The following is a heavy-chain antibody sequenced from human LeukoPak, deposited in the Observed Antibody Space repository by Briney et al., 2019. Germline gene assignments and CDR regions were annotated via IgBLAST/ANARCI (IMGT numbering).Heavy chain of an antibody. Sequence: SETLSLTCTVSGGSISSYYWSWIRQPPGKGLEWIGYIYYSGSTNYNPSLKSRVTISVDTSKNQFSLKLSSVTAADTAVYYCARQAVCSGGSCYYYGMDVWGQGTTGTVSS. CDR3: ARQAVCSGGSCYYYGMDV. V-gene: IGHV4-59*08. CDR2: IYYSGST. CDR1: GGSISSYY. D-gene: IGHD2-15*01. J-gene: IGHJ6*02.